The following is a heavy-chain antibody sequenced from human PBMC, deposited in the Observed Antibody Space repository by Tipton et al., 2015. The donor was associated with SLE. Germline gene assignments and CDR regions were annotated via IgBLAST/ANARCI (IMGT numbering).Heavy chain of an antibody. Sequence: SLRLSCAASGFTFSSYAMSWVRQAPGKGLEWVSAISGSGGSTYYADSVKGRFTISRDNSKNTLYLQMNSLRAEDTAAYYCASSDSRYGGKSHFDYWGQGTLVTVSS. CDR3: ASSDSRYGGKSHFDY. CDR2: ISGSGGST. J-gene: IGHJ4*02. CDR1: GFTFSSYA. D-gene: IGHD4-23*01. V-gene: IGHV3-23*01.